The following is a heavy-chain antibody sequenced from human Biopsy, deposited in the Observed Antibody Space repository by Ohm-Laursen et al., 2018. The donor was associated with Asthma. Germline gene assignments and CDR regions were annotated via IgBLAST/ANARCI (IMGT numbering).Heavy chain of an antibody. CDR3: ASDFPKDYVRYNFQF. J-gene: IGHJ4*02. Sequence: SVKVSCKISGYSLTDLSITWVRQAPGQGLEWMGGHNHEEGGTVNARRFQGRVTMTEDTSTDTAYMELSSLSSDDPAVYYCASDFPKDYVRYNFQFWGQGTLVTVSS. V-gene: IGHV1-24*01. CDR2: HNHEEGGT. CDR1: GYSLTDLS. D-gene: IGHD4-17*01.